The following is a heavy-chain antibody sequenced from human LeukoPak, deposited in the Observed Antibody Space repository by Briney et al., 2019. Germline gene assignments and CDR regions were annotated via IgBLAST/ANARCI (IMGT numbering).Heavy chain of an antibody. Sequence: PSETLSLTCAVYGGSFSGYYWSWIRQPPGKGLEWIGEINHSGSTNYNPSLKSRVTISVDTSKNQFSLKLSSVTAADTAVYYCALRDSSGYYPDYWGREPWSPSPQ. D-gene: IGHD3-22*01. J-gene: IGHJ4*02. CDR3: ALRDSSGYYPDY. V-gene: IGHV4-34*01. CDR1: GGSFSGYY. CDR2: INHSGST.